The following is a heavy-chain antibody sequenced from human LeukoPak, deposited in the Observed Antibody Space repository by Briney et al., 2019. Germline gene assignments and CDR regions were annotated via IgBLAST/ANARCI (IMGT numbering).Heavy chain of an antibody. Sequence: PGRSLRLSCAPSGFTFSSYGVHWVRQAPGKGLEWVAVIWYDGSNKYYADSVKGRFTISRDNSKNTLYLQMNSLRAEETAVYYCAREETYGSYYYWGQGTLVTVSS. CDR1: GFTFSSYG. V-gene: IGHV3-33*01. J-gene: IGHJ4*02. D-gene: IGHD1-26*01. CDR2: IWYDGSNK. CDR3: AREETYGSYYY.